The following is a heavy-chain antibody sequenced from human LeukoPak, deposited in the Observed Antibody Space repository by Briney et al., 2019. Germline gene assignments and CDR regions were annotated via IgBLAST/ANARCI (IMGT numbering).Heavy chain of an antibody. V-gene: IGHV1-2*02. CDR1: GGTFSSYA. CDR2: INPNSGGT. Sequence: ASVTVSCKASGGTFSSYAISWVRQAPGQGLEWMGWINPNSGGTNYAQKFQGRVTMTRDTSISTAYMELSRLRSDDTAVYYCARIQTGTTWDYWGQGTLVTVSS. D-gene: IGHD1-1*01. J-gene: IGHJ4*02. CDR3: ARIQTGTTWDY.